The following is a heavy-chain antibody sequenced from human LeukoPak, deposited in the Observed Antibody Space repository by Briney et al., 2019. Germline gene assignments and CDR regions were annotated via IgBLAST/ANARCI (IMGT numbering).Heavy chain of an antibody. V-gene: IGHV4-34*01. CDR3: ARIFVVAGTAGVGAFDI. Sequence: PSETLSLTCAVYGGSFSGYYWSWIRQPPGKGLEWIGEINHSGSTNYNPSLKSRVTISVDTSKNQFSLKLSSVTAADTAVYYCARIFVVAGTAGVGAFDIWGQGTMVTVSS. J-gene: IGHJ3*02. D-gene: IGHD6-19*01. CDR2: INHSGST. CDR1: GGSFSGYY.